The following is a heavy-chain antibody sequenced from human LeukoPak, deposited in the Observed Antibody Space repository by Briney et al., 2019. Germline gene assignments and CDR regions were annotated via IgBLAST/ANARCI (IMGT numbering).Heavy chain of an antibody. J-gene: IGHJ5*02. CDR2: IYTSGST. D-gene: IGHD2-2*01. Sequence: SQTLSLTCTVSGGSISSGSYYWSWIWQPAGTGLEWIGRIYTSGSTNYNPSLKSRVTISVDTSKNQFSLKLSSVTAADTAVYYCARGRGYCSSTSCYSFSWFDPWGQGTLVTVSS. V-gene: IGHV4-61*02. CDR3: ARGRGYCSSTSCYSFSWFDP. CDR1: GGSISSGSYY.